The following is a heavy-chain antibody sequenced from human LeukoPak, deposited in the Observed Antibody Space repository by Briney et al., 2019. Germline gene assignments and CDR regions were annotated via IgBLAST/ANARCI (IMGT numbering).Heavy chain of an antibody. Sequence: YXXWVRQPPGKGLEWIGYISYSGSTTYHPSLNSRVTISLDTSKNQFSLMVTSVTAADTAVYFCARAFSAWPHAFDIWGRGTMVTVSS. CDR2: ISYSGST. CDR3: ARAFSAWPHAFDI. CDR1: Y. D-gene: IGHD6-19*01. J-gene: IGHJ3*02. V-gene: IGHV4-59*01.